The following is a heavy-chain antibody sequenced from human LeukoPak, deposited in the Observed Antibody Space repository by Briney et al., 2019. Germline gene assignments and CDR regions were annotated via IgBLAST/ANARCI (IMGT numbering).Heavy chain of an antibody. CDR2: IYYSGST. CDR3: ARGRAWYMDY. D-gene: IGHD6-19*01. Sequence: PSETLSLTCTVSGDSISSYYWSWIRLPPGKGLEWIGYIYYSGSTNYNPSLKSRVTISVDTSKNQFSLKLSSVTAADTAVYYCARGRAWYMDYWGQGTLVTVSS. V-gene: IGHV4-59*01. CDR1: GDSISSYY. J-gene: IGHJ4*02.